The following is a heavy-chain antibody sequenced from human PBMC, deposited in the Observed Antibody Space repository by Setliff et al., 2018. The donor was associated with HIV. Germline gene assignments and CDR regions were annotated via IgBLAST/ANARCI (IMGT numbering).Heavy chain of an antibody. J-gene: IGHJ4*02. D-gene: IGHD4-4*01. CDR2: IIPIFGTS. CDR3: ARDGTDYSSSSSLTY. CDR1: GGTFSSSV. Sequence: GASVKVSCKASGGTFSSSVISWVRQAPGQGLEWMGGIIPIFGTSKYAEKFQGRVSITADESASTLYMELSSLRSEDTTVYYCARDGTDYSSSSSLTYWGQGTLVTVSS. V-gene: IGHV1-69*13.